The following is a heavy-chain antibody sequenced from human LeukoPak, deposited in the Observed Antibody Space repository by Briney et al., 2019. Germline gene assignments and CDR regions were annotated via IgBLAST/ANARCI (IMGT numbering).Heavy chain of an antibody. CDR2: INHSGST. V-gene: IGHV4-34*01. CDR3: ARVSSYDYVWGSYRSFDY. CDR1: GGSFSGYC. J-gene: IGHJ4*02. D-gene: IGHD3-16*02. Sequence: PSETLSLTCAVYGGSFSGYCWSWIRQPPGKGLEWIGEINHSGSTNYNPSLKSRVTISVDTSKKQFSLKLSSVTAADTAVYYCARVSSYDYVWGSYRSFDYWGQGTLVTVSS.